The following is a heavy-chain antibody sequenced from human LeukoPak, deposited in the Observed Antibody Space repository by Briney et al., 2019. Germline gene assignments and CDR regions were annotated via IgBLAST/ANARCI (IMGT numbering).Heavy chain of an antibody. D-gene: IGHD5-24*01. CDR2: IYPDDSET. V-gene: IGHV5-51*01. J-gene: IGHJ2*01. CDR3: ARPSGTEMLTYLYFDL. Sequence: GESLKISCKGSGYSFTSYWIGWVRQMPGKGLEWVGLIYPDDSETRYSPSFQGQVTISADKSISTAYLQWSSLKASDTAMYYCARPSGTEMLTYLYFDLWGRGALLTVSS. CDR1: GYSFTSYW.